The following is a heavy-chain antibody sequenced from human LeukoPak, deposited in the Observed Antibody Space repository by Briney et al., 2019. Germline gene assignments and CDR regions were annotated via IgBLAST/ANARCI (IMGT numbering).Heavy chain of an antibody. CDR1: GYSISSGYY. CDR2: IYHSGST. Sequence: PSETLSLTXAVSGYSISSGYYWGWIRQPPGKALEWIGSIYHSGSTYYNPSLKSRVTISVDTSKNQFSLKLSSVTAADTAVYYCARTSKSLTDYWGQGTLVTVSS. CDR3: ARTSKSLTDY. J-gene: IGHJ4*02. D-gene: IGHD4-11*01. V-gene: IGHV4-38-2*01.